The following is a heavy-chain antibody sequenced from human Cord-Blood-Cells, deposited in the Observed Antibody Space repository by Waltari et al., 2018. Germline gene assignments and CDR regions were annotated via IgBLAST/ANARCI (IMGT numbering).Heavy chain of an antibody. CDR3: ARHVRGIAVAGKKTVDY. CDR1: GGSISSSSYY. Sequence: QLQLQESGPGLVKPSETLSLTCTVSGGSISSSSYYWGWIRQPPGKGLEWIGSIYYSGGTYDNPPLKSGGTISVDTSKNQFSRKLSSVTAADTAVYYCARHVRGIAVAGKKTVDYWGQGTLVTVSS. V-gene: IGHV4-39*01. CDR2: IYYSGGT. J-gene: IGHJ4*02. D-gene: IGHD6-19*01.